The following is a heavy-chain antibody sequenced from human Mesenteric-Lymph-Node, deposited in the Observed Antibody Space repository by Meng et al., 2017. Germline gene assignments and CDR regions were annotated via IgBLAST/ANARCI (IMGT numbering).Heavy chain of an antibody. Sequence: GESLKISCAASGFTVSSNYMSWVRQAPGKGLEWVSAIYAGDSTYYADSVKGRFTISRDNSKNTLYLQMNSLRAEDTAVYYCARGLSSSSWTNFDYWGQGTLVTVSS. CDR3: ARGLSSSSWTNFDY. CDR2: IYAGDST. CDR1: GFTVSSNY. V-gene: IGHV3-66*01. J-gene: IGHJ4*02. D-gene: IGHD6-13*01.